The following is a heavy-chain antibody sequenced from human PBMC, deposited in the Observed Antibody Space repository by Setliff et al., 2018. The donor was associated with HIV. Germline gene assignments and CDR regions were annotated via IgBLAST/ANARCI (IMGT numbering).Heavy chain of an antibody. CDR1: GGSIRTGNYY. CDR3: ARGRDKYGPIDY. V-gene: IGHV4-61*09. D-gene: IGHD3-10*01. CDR2: IHTTGSI. J-gene: IGHJ4*02. Sequence: SETLSLTCTVSGGSIRTGNYYWNWIRQPAGKGLGWSGHIHTTGSITYNPPLRSRVTISLDTSRSQFSLKLSSVTAADTAVYYCARGRDKYGPIDYWGQGTLVTVSS.